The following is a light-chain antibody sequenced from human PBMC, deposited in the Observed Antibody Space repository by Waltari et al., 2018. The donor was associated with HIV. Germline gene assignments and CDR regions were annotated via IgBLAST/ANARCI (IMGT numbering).Light chain of an antibody. Sequence: QSALTQPASGSGSPGPSFTIACVGVYDYVAWYQQHPRHAPPLLIFAVNYRPSGVSNPFSGSKSGNTASLTISGLQADDETDYSCSSYGSTVTPYVFGPGTRVNVL. J-gene: IGLJ1*01. CDR3: SSYGSTVTPYV. V-gene: IGLV2-14*01. CDR1: VGVYDY. CDR2: AVN.